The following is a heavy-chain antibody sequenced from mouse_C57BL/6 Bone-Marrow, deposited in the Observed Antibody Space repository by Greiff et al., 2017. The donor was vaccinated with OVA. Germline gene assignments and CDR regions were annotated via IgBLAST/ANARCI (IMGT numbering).Heavy chain of an antibody. V-gene: IGHV10-1*01. CDR2: IRSKSNNYAT. CDR1: GFSFNTYA. J-gene: IGHJ4*01. CDR3: AGDYGGMDY. D-gene: IGHD2-4*01. Sequence: EVQLQQSGGGLVQPKGSLKLSCAASGFSFNTYAMNWVRQAPGKGLEWVARIRSKSNNYATYYADSVKDRFTISRDDSESMLYLQMNNLKTEDTAMYYCAGDYGGMDYWGQGTSVTVSS.